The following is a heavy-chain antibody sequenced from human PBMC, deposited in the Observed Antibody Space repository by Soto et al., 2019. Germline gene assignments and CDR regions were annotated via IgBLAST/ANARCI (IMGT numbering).Heavy chain of an antibody. V-gene: IGHV4-31*03. J-gene: IGHJ4*02. CDR2: IYYSGST. CDR3: ARHFRMTTVTNFDY. D-gene: IGHD4-17*01. Sequence: SETLSLTCTVSGGSISSGGYYWSWIRQHPGKGLEWIGYIYYSGSTYYNPSLKSRVTISVDTSKNQFSLKLSSVTAADTAVYYCARHFRMTTVTNFDYWGQGTLVTVSS. CDR1: GGSISSGGYY.